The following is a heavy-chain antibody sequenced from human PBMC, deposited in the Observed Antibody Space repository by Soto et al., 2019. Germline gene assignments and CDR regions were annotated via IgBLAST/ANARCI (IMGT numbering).Heavy chain of an antibody. CDR3: ARDPGYSYGHPPHRGMDV. Sequence: QVQLVQSGAEVKKPGSSVKFSCKISGGTFSSYAINWVRQAPGQGLEWMGGIIPISATTNYAQKFQGRATITADESTFTSYMELRSLISEDTALYYCARDPGYSYGHPPHRGMDVWGQGTTVTVSS. CDR2: IIPISATT. J-gene: IGHJ6*02. CDR1: GGTFSSYA. V-gene: IGHV1-69*01. D-gene: IGHD5-18*01.